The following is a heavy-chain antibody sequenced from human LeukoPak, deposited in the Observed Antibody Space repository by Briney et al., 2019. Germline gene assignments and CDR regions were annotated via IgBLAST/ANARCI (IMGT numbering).Heavy chain of an antibody. V-gene: IGHV4-34*01. Sequence: SETLSLTCAVYGGSFSGYYWSWIRQPPGKGLEWIGDISHSGSSNYNPSLKSRVTISVDTSKNQFSLNLSSVTAADTAVYYCARLYGNYQNYFDYWGQGTLVTVSS. CDR1: GGSFSGYY. J-gene: IGHJ4*02. CDR3: ARLYGNYQNYFDY. D-gene: IGHD1-7*01. CDR2: ISHSGSS.